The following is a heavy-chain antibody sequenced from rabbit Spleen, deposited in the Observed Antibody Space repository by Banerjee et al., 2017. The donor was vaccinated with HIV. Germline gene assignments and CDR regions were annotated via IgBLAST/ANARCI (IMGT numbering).Heavy chain of an antibody. Sequence: QEQLVESGGDLVKPGTSLTLTCTASGFSFSSSYYMCWVRQAPGKGLECIACIYGGSSASTYYANWAKGRFTISRTSSTTVTLRMTSLTAADRATYFCARDLVGVIGWNFYLWGQGTLVTVS. CDR3: ARDLVGVIGWNFYL. D-gene: IGHD1-1*01. V-gene: IGHV1S45*01. J-gene: IGHJ4*01. CDR2: IYGGSSAST. CDR1: GFSFSSSYY.